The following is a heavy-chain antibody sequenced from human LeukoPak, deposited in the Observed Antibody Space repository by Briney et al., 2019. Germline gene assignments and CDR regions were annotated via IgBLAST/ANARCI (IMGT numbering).Heavy chain of an antibody. CDR2: MNPNSGNT. D-gene: IGHD1-1*01. J-gene: IGHJ5*02. Sequence: VASVKVSCKASGGTFSSYAISWVRQATGQGLEWMGWMNPNSGNTGYAQKFQGRVTITRNTSISTAYMELSSLRSEDTAVYYCARDYPKKLERTGWFDPWGQGTLVTVSS. CDR1: GGTFSSYA. V-gene: IGHV1-8*03. CDR3: ARDYPKKLERTGWFDP.